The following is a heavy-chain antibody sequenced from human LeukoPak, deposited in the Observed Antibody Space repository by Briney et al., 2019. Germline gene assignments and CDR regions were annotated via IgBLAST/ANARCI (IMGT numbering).Heavy chain of an antibody. Sequence: SQTLSLTCTVSGGSISSGSYYWSWIRQPAGKGLEWIGSIYTSGSTNYNPSLKSRVTISVDTSKNQFSLKLSSVTAADTAVYYCARAPRTTGTTTIWFDPWGQGTLVTVSS. D-gene: IGHD1-1*01. J-gene: IGHJ5*02. CDR3: ARAPRTTGTTTIWFDP. CDR1: GGSISSGSYY. V-gene: IGHV4-61*02. CDR2: IYTSGST.